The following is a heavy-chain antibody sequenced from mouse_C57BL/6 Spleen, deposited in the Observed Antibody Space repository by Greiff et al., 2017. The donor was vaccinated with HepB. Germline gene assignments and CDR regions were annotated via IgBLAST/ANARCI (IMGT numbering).Heavy chain of an antibody. V-gene: IGHV1-52*01. Sequence: QVQLQQPGAELVRPGSSVKLSCKASGYTFTSYWMHWVKQRPIQGLEWIGNIDPSDSETHYNQKFKDKATLTVDKSSSTAYMQLSSLTSEDSAVYYCARSPLYDGYYVLDYWGQGTTLTVSS. D-gene: IGHD2-3*01. CDR2: IDPSDSET. CDR3: ARSPLYDGYYVLDY. J-gene: IGHJ2*01. CDR1: GYTFTSYW.